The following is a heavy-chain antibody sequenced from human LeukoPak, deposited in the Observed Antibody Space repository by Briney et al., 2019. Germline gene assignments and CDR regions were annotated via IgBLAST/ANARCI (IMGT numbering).Heavy chain of an antibody. J-gene: IGHJ4*02. D-gene: IGHD3-22*01. Sequence: PGGSLRLSCAASGSTFSSYWMHWVRQAPGKGLVWVSRINSDGSITIYADSVKGRFTISRDNAKNTLYLQMNSLRAEDTAVYYCARLNYYDNSGFFTPFLGYWGQGALVTVSS. CDR3: ARLNYYDNSGFFTPFLGY. CDR2: INSDGSIT. V-gene: IGHV3-74*01. CDR1: GSTFSSYW.